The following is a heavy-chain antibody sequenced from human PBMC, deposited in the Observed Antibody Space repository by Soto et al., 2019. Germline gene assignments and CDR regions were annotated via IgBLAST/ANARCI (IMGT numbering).Heavy chain of an antibody. CDR3: AAGGGLPRHY. Sequence: PSETLSLTCAVSGGSISSGGYSWSWIRQPPGKGLEWIGCIYHSGSTYYNPSLKSRVTISVDRSKNQFSLKLSSVTAADTAVYYCAAGGGLPRHYWGQGTLVTVSS. D-gene: IGHD5-12*01. CDR1: GGSISSGGYS. J-gene: IGHJ4*02. V-gene: IGHV4-30-2*01. CDR2: IYHSGST.